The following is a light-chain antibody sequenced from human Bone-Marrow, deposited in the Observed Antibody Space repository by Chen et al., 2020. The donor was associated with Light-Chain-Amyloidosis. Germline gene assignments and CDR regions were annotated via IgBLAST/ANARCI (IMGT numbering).Light chain of an antibody. V-gene: IGLV3-25*03. J-gene: IGLJ2*01. CDR3: QSADSSGTYEVI. CDR2: RDT. CDR1: DLPTKY. Sequence: SYELTQPPSVSVSPGQTARLPCSGDDLPTKYAYWYQQKPGQAPVLVIHRDTERPSGISERFSGSSSGTTATLTISGVQAEDEADDHCQSADSSGTYEVIFGGGTKLTVL.